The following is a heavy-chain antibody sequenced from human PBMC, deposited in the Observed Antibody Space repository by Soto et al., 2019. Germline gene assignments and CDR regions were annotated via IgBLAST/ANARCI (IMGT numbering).Heavy chain of an antibody. CDR2: IWFDGSNK. CDR1: GFTFSGYG. J-gene: IGHJ4*02. D-gene: IGHD4-4*01. Sequence: QVQLVESGGGVVQPGTSLRLSCAVSGFTFSGYGMHWVRQAPGKGLEWVAVIWFDGSNKNYADSVKGRFTISRDDSKNTLYLQMNSLRAEDTAVYYCTRDRDSRRGWDYFDPWGQGTLVTVSS. V-gene: IGHV3-33*01. CDR3: TRDRDSRRGWDYFDP.